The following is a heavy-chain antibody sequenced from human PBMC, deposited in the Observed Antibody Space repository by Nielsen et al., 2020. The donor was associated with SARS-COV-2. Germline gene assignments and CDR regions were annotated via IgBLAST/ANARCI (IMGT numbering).Heavy chain of an antibody. CDR1: GGSISSYY. V-gene: IGHV4-59*01. J-gene: IGHJ4*02. Sequence: SETLSLTCTVSGGSISSYYWSWIRQPPGKGLEWIGYIYYSGSTNYNPSLKSRVTISVDTSKNQFSLKLSSVTAADTAVYYCARDPIEMATMLWGQGTLVTVSS. CDR3: ARDPIEMATML. D-gene: IGHD5-24*01. CDR2: IYYSGST.